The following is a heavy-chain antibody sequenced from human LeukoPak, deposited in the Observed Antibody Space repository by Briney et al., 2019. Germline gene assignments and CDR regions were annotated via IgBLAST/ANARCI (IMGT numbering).Heavy chain of an antibody. J-gene: IGHJ4*02. CDR2: ISYDGSNK. D-gene: IGHD6-13*01. V-gene: IGHV3-30*04. CDR1: GFTFSSYA. CDR3: ARNRIAAAGTPDY. Sequence: GGSLRLSCAASGFTFSSYAMHWVRQAPGKGPEWVAVISYDGSNKYYADSVKGRFTISRDNSKNTLYLQMNSLRAEDTAVYYCARNRIAAAGTPDYWGQGTLVTVSS.